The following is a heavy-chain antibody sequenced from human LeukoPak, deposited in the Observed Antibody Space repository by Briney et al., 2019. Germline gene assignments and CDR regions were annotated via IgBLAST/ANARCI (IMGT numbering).Heavy chain of an antibody. CDR2: IYYSGST. J-gene: IGHJ4*02. D-gene: IGHD6-13*01. V-gene: IGHV4-59*01. CDR1: GGSISSYY. CDR3: ARFSSSWSFDY. Sequence: KTSETLSLTCTVSGGSISSYYWSWIRQPPGKGLGWIGYIYYSGSTNYNPSLKSRVTISVDTSKNQFSLKLSSVTAADTAVYYCARFSSSWSFDYWGQGTLVTVSS.